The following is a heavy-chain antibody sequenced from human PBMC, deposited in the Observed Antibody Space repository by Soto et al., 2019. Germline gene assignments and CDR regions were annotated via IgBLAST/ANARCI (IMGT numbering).Heavy chain of an antibody. D-gene: IGHD2-21*02. V-gene: IGHV4-34*01. CDR2: INYLGSI. CDR3: ARGSFVTHYYYYHMDV. J-gene: IGHJ6*03. CDR1: GGSLSDYF. Sequence: SETLSLTCVVSGGSLSDYFWSWIRQPPGKALEWIGEINYLGSINYNPSLKSRVTMSVDTSKNQFSLTLSSVTAADTAVYYCARGSFVTHYYYYHMDVWGKGTPVTVSS.